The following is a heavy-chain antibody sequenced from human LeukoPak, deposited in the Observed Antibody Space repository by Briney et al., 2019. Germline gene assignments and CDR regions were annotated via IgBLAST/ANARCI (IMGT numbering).Heavy chain of an antibody. CDR3: AAGWYFDY. Sequence: SGGSLRLSCAASGFTVNSNYMSWVRQAPGKGLEWVSVIYGGGSTYYADSVKGRFTISRDNSKNTLYMQMNSLRAEDTAVYYCAAGWYFDYWGQGTLVTVSS. J-gene: IGHJ4*02. CDR1: GFTVNSNY. CDR2: IYGGGST. V-gene: IGHV3-66*01. D-gene: IGHD1-14*01.